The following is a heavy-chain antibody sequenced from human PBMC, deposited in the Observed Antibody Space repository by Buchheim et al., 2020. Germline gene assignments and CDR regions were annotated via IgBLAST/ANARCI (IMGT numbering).Heavy chain of an antibody. CDR3: AKESLWSKDYWYFDL. V-gene: IGHV3-30*18. D-gene: IGHD3-10*01. CDR1: GFTFSSYG. Sequence: QVQLVESGGGVVQPGRSLRLSCAASGFTFSSYGMHWVRQAPGKGLEWVAVISYDGSNKYYADSVKGRFTISRDNSQKPLYLQMNSLRAEDTAVYYCAKESLWSKDYWYFDLWGRGTL. CDR2: ISYDGSNK. J-gene: IGHJ2*01.